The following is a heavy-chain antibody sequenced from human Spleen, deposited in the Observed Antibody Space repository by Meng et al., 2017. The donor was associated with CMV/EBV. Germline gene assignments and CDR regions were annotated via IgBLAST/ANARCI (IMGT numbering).Heavy chain of an antibody. V-gene: IGHV1-2*02. Sequence: ASVKVSCKTSGYTFTGYYMHWVRQAPGQGLEWMGWINPKSGDRNYAEKFQGRVTMTWDTAISTAYMELRRLTSDDTAVYYCASPIILVPAVVDYYYGVDVWGRGTTVTVS. D-gene: IGHD2-2*01. CDR1: GYTFTGYY. CDR2: INPKSGDR. CDR3: ASPIILVPAVVDYYYGVDV. J-gene: IGHJ6*02.